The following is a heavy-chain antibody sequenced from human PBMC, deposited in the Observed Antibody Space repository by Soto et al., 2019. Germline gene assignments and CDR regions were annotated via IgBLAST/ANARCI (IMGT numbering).Heavy chain of an antibody. V-gene: IGHV4-31*03. D-gene: IGHD4-17*01. Sequence: SETLSLTCTVSGGSISSGGYYWSWIRQHPGKGLEWIGYIYYSGSTYYNPSLKSRVTISVDTSKNQFSLKLSSVTAADTAVYYCARGKLRFLDYWGQGTLVTVSS. CDR1: GGSISSGGYY. CDR3: ARGKLRFLDY. J-gene: IGHJ4*02. CDR2: IYYSGST.